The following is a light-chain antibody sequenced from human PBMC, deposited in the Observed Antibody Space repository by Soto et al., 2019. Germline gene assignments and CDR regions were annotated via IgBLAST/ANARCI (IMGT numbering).Light chain of an antibody. Sequence: DIQMTQSPSSLSASVGDRVTITCRASQSISSYLNWYQQKPGKAPRLLIYDVSTLESGVPSRFSGSGSGTEFTLAISNLQPDDFATYYCQQYETFSPWTFGQGSKVDVK. CDR3: QQYETFSPWT. CDR2: DVS. J-gene: IGKJ1*01. CDR1: QSISSY. V-gene: IGKV1-5*01.